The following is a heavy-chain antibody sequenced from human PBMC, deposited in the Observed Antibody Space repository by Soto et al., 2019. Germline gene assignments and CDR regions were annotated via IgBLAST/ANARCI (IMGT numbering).Heavy chain of an antibody. CDR1: GGTFSSYA. V-gene: IGHV1-69*01. J-gene: IGHJ6*02. CDR3: ARDGTTIFGVVIRWYYYYYGMDV. CDR2: IIPIFGTA. D-gene: IGHD3-3*01. Sequence: QVQLVQSGAEVKKPGSSVKVSCKASGGTFSSYAISWVRQAPGQGLEWMGGIIPIFGTANYAQKFQGRVTITADESTSTADMELSSLRSEDTAVYYCARDGTTIFGVVIRWYYYYYGMDVWGQGTTVTVSS.